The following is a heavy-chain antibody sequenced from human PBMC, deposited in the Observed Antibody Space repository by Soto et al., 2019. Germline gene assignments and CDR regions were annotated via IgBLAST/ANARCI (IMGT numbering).Heavy chain of an antibody. CDR1: GGSISVSNFY. CDR2: ILFTGST. J-gene: IGHJ6*03. CDR3: ARYEGYYYYMDV. D-gene: IGHD3-3*01. Sequence: QLQLQESGPRLVKPSETLSLTCSVSGGSISVSNFYWAWIRQPPGKGLEWIGPILFTGSTSYSPSLQSRVTMSVDTSNNHFSLKLTSVTAADTAVYYCARYEGYYYYMDVWGIGATVTVSS. V-gene: IGHV4-39*02.